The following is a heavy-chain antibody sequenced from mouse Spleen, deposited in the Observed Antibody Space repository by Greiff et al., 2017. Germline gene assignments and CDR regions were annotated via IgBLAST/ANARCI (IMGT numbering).Heavy chain of an antibody. CDR2: ISSGSSTI. V-gene: IGHV5-17*01. CDR1: GFTFSDYG. Sequence: EVKLMESGGGLVKPGGSQKLSCAASGFTFSDYGMHWVRQAPEKGLEWVAYISSGSSTIYYADTVKGRFTISRDNAKNTLFLQMTSLRSEDTAMYYCARLGYYRGYWGQGTTLTVSS. J-gene: IGHJ2*01. CDR3: ARLGYYRGY. D-gene: IGHD2-14*01.